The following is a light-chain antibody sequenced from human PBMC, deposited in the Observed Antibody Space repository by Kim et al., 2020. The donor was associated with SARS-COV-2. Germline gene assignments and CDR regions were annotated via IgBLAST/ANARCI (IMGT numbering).Light chain of an antibody. J-gene: IGKJ2*03. V-gene: IGKV2-30*01. CDR1: QSPLCSDGTTD. Sequence: GQRAAIACRSSQSPLCSDGTTDLHWFHQRPGQSPRRLINRVSNRYPGVPDRFSGSGSGSDFTLKFSRVEAEDVGVYYCMQGSHLYSFGQGTKLEI. CDR2: RVS. CDR3: MQGSHLYS.